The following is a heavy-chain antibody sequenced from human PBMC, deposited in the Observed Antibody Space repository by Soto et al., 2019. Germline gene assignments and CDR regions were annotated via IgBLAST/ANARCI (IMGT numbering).Heavy chain of an antibody. J-gene: IGHJ3*02. Sequence: VGSLRLSCAASGFTFSRYVMSWVRHSPGKWLDWVSVINGAGVGPEYADSVKGRFTISRDNSKNTLYGQMHFLRADDTALYFCAKHLPRGGGASPSGAFHIWGQRTMVTVSS. V-gene: IGHV3-23*01. CDR1: GFTFSRYV. CDR3: AKHLPRGGGASPSGAFHI. CDR2: INGAGVGP. D-gene: IGHD3-10*01.